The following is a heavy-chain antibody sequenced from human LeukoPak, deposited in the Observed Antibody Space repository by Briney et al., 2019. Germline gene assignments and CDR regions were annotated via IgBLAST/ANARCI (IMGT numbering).Heavy chain of an antibody. V-gene: IGHV3-20*04. CDR1: GFTVGDNY. Sequence: PGGSLRLSCAASGFTVGDNYMSWVRQTAGKGLEWVSGINWNGRSIGYADSVKGRFTVSRDNAKSSLYLQMNSLRAEDTALYYCARAYGKWNDVYFYAFDLWGQGTMVTVSS. J-gene: IGHJ3*01. CDR3: ARAYGKWNDVYFYAFDL. D-gene: IGHD1-20*01. CDR2: INWNGRSI.